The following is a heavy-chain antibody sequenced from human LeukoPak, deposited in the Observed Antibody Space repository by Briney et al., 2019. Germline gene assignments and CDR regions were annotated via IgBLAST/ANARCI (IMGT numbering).Heavy chain of an antibody. CDR3: ARGPIQLWIHNAMDV. J-gene: IGHJ6*02. Sequence: PGGSLRLSCRGSGFTFGDHAMSWVRQAPGKGLERVGFIRSKAYRGTTEYAASVKGRFTISRDDSASIAYLQMNSLKTEDTAVYYCARGPIQLWIHNAMDVWGQGTTVTVSS. D-gene: IGHD5-18*01. CDR2: IRSKAYRGTT. V-gene: IGHV3-49*04. CDR1: GFTFGDHA.